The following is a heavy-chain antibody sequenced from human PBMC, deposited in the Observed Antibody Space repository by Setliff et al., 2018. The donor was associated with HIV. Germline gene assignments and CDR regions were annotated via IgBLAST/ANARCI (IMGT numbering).Heavy chain of an antibody. CDR3: ARVSYYDSSGYYDYWYFDL. V-gene: IGHV1-69*06. CDR1: GGTFNSYA. D-gene: IGHD3-22*01. CDR2: IIPVFGTA. J-gene: IGHJ2*01. Sequence: ASVKVSCKASGGTFNSYAINWVRQAPGQGLEWMGGIIPVFGTANYAQKLQGRVTITADKSTSTAYMELSSLRSDDTAVYFCARVSYYDSSGYYDYWYFDLWGRGTLVTVSS.